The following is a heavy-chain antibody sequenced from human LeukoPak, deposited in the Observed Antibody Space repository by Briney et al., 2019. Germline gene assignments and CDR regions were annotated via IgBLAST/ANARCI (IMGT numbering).Heavy chain of an antibody. D-gene: IGHD6-19*01. CDR3: ARDRPGGSGWPTDNFDY. CDR1: GYTFTGYY. J-gene: IGHJ4*02. V-gene: IGHV1-2*02. Sequence: EASVKVSCKASGYTFTGYYMHWVRQAPRQGLEWMGWINPNSGGTNYAQKFQGRVTMTRDTSISTAYMELSRLRSDDTAVYYCARDRPGGSGWPTDNFDYWGQGTLVTVSS. CDR2: INPNSGGT.